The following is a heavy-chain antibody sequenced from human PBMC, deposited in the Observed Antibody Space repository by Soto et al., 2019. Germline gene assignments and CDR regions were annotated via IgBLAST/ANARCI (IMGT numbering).Heavy chain of an antibody. CDR3: ARGGNCSSTSCYIPPHYYYYDMDV. CDR1: GGTFSSYA. CDR2: IIPIFATA. V-gene: IGHV1-69*01. D-gene: IGHD2-2*02. J-gene: IGHJ6*02. Sequence: SVKVSCKASGGTFSSYAISWVRQAPVQELEWMGGIIPIFATANYAQKFQGRVTITADESTSTAYMDLSSLRSEDTAMYYCARGGNCSSTSCYIPPHYYYYDMDVWGQGTTVTVSS.